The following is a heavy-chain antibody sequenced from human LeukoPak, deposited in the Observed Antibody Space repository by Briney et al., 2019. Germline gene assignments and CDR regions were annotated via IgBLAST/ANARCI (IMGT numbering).Heavy chain of an antibody. D-gene: IGHD3-22*01. J-gene: IGHJ4*02. Sequence: ASVKVSCKASGGTFSGYAISWVRQAPGQGLEWMGRIIPILGIANYAQKFQGRVTITADKSTSTAYMELSSLRSEDTAVYYCARGTYYYDSSGYSDFDYWGQGTLVTVSS. CDR2: IIPILGIA. CDR3: ARGTYYYDSSGYSDFDY. CDR1: GGTFSGYA. V-gene: IGHV1-69*04.